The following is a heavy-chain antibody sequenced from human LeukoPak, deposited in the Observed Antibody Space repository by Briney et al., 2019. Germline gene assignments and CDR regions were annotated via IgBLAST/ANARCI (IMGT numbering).Heavy chain of an antibody. Sequence: PGGSLRLSCAASGFTFSSYGMHWVRQAPGKGLEWVAFIRYDGSSKYYADSVKGRFTISRDNSKNTLYLQMNSLRDEDTAVYYCAREPTYSSSWYTSCDYWGQGTLVTVSS. V-gene: IGHV3-30*02. CDR1: GFTFSSYG. CDR3: AREPTYSSSWYTSCDY. D-gene: IGHD6-13*01. CDR2: IRYDGSSK. J-gene: IGHJ4*02.